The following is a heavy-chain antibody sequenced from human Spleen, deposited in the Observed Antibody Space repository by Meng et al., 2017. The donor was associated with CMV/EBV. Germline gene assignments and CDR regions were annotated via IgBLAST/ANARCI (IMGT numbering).Heavy chain of an antibody. D-gene: IGHD1-26*01. J-gene: IGHJ4*02. Sequence: ASVKVSCKTSGYTFTRDGISWVRQAPGQGLEWLGWISAYNGNTNYAQKIQGRVTMTTDTSTSTAYMELRSLRSDDTAVYYCARDGAVGASSFDYWGQGTQVTVSS. V-gene: IGHV1-18*04. CDR2: ISAYNGNT. CDR3: ARDGAVGASSFDY. CDR1: GYTFTRDG.